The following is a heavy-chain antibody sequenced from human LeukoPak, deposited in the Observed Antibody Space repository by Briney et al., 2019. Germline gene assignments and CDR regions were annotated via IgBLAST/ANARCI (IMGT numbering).Heavy chain of an antibody. CDR1: GLTVRCKY. CDR2: IYSGGRT. D-gene: IGHD3-22*01. J-gene: IGHJ6*03. V-gene: IGHV3-53*01. CDR3: AISYYDSSGYYPYYYYYYMDV. Sequence: GGSLRLSCAASGLTVRCKYMSWVRQAPGKGLEWVEVIYSGGRTHYADSVQGRFSISRNNYNNTLYLQMNSLRAEYTAVYYCAISYYDSSGYYPYYYYYYMDVWGKGTTVTGSS.